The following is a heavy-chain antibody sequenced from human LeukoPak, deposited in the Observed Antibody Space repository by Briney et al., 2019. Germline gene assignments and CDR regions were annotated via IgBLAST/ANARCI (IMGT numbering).Heavy chain of an antibody. J-gene: IGHJ4*02. CDR1: GFSFSSSW. CDR3: ADLGYTD. D-gene: IGHD2-15*01. Sequence: EGSLRLSCEASGFSFSSSWMTWVRQAPGKGLEWVATIKNDGSDKYYVDSVKGRFTLSRDNAKSSLYLQMNSLRVEDTAVCYCADLGYTDGGQGTLVTVSS. CDR2: IKNDGSDK. V-gene: IGHV3-7*01.